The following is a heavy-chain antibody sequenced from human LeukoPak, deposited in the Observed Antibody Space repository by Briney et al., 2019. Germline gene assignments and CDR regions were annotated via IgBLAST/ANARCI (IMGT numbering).Heavy chain of an antibody. J-gene: IGHJ4*02. V-gene: IGHV4-30-4*08. Sequence: PSQTLSLTCTVSGGSISSGDYYWSWIRQPPGKGLEGFGYIYYSGSTYYNPSLKSRVTISVDTSKNQFSLKLSSVTAADTAVYYCARWAGGTGDFDYWGQGTLVTVSS. CDR2: IYYSGST. D-gene: IGHD1/OR15-1a*01. CDR3: ARWAGGTGDFDY. CDR1: GGSISSGDYY.